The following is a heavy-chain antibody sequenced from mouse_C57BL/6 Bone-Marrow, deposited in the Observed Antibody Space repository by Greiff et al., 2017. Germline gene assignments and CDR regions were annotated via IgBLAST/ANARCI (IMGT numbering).Heavy chain of an antibody. Sequence: QVQLKQPGAELVMPGASVKLSCKASGYTFTSYWMHWVKQRPGQGLEWIGEIDPSDSYTNYNQKFKGKSTLTVDKSSSTAYMQLSSLTSEDSAVYYCARTYSNYFAYWGQGTLVTVSA. V-gene: IGHV1-69*01. CDR1: GYTFTSYW. CDR3: ARTYSNYFAY. D-gene: IGHD2-5*01. CDR2: IDPSDSYT. J-gene: IGHJ3*01.